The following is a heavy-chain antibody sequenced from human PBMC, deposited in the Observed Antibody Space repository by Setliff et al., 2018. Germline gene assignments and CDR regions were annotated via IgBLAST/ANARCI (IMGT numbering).Heavy chain of an antibody. V-gene: IGHV4-39*07. D-gene: IGHD3-22*01. CDR1: GGSISSGDYY. CDR3: AVAHDSSGSSKDHY. CDR2: INHSGST. J-gene: IGHJ4*02. Sequence: SETLSLTCTVSGGSISSGDYYWSWIRQPPGKGLEWIGEINHSGSTNYNPSLKSRVTISVDTSKNQFSLKLSSVTAADTAVYYCAVAHDSSGSSKDHYWGQGTPVTVSS.